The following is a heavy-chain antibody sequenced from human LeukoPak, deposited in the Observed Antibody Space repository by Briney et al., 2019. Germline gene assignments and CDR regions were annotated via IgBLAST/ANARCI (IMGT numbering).Heavy chain of an antibody. Sequence: GGSLRLSCAASGFTFSTFWMHWVRQAPGKGLVWGSRINPDGSSTNYADSVKGRFTTSRDNSKNTLSLQINSLRPDDTAVYYCVKDGDHSNGAFESWGQGTLVTVSS. V-gene: IGHV3-74*01. CDR3: VKDGDHSNGAFES. J-gene: IGHJ4*02. CDR2: INPDGSST. CDR1: GFTFSTFW. D-gene: IGHD4-11*01.